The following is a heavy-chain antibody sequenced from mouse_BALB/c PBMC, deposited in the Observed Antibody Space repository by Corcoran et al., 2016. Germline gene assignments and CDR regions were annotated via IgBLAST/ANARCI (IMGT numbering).Heavy chain of an antibody. CDR2: INTYTGEP. D-gene: IGHD6-1*01. V-gene: IGHV9-3-1*01. Sequence: QIQLVQSGPELKKPGETVKISCKASGYTFTNYGMNWVKQAPGKGLKWMGWINTYTGEPTYADDFKGRFAFSLETSASNAYLQINNLKNEDTATYFCASAPLHYYAMDYWGQGTSVTVSS. J-gene: IGHJ4*01. CDR3: ASAPLHYYAMDY. CDR1: GYTFTNYG.